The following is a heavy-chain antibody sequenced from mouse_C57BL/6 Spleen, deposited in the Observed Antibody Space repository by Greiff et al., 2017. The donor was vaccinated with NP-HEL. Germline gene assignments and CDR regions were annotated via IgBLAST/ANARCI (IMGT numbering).Heavy chain of an antibody. J-gene: IGHJ2*01. CDR2: INPGSGGT. V-gene: IGHV1-54*01. CDR1: GYAFTNYL. Sequence: VQLQQSGAELVRPGTSVKVSCKASGYAFTNYLIEWVKQRPGQGLEWIGVINPGSGGTNYNEKFKGKATLTADKSSSTAYMQLSSLTSEDSAVYFCARGAVVEDYFDYWGQATTLTVSS. D-gene: IGHD1-1*01. CDR3: ARGAVVEDYFDY.